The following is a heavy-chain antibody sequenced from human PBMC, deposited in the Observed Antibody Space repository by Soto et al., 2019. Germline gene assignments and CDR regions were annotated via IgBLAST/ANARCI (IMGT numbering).Heavy chain of an antibody. CDR1: GGTFSSYT. Sequence: VKVSCKASGGTFSSYTISWVRQAPGQGLEWMGRIIPILGIANYAQKFQGRVTITADKSTSTAYMELSSLRSEDTAVYYCARDRLTYYDILTGYYSDAFDIWGQGTMVTVSS. CDR3: ARDRLTYYDILTGYYSDAFDI. J-gene: IGHJ3*02. CDR2: IIPILGIA. D-gene: IGHD3-9*01. V-gene: IGHV1-69*04.